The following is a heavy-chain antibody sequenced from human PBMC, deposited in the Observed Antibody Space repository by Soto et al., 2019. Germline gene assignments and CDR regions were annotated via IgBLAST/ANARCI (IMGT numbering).Heavy chain of an antibody. D-gene: IGHD6-13*01. V-gene: IGHV3-7*01. Sequence: GGSLRLSCAASGFTFSSYWMSWVRQAPGKGLEWVANIKQDGSEKYYVDSVKGRFTISRENAKNSLYLQMNSLRAEDTAVYYCARAAGDRWYQRGGFFGYWGQGTLVTVSS. CDR3: ARAAGDRWYQRGGFFGY. CDR2: IKQDGSEK. J-gene: IGHJ4*02. CDR1: GFTFSSYW.